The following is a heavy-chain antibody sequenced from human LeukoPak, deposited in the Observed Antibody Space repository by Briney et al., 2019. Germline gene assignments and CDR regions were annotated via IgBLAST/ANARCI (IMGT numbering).Heavy chain of an antibody. J-gene: IGHJ4*02. CDR3: AGDIISTAAAGTDY. Sequence: PGGSLRLSCAASGFTFSSYSMNWVRQAPGKGLEWVSSISSSSYIYYADSVKGRFTISRDNAKNSLYLQMNSLRAEDTAVYYCAGDIISTAAAGTDYWGQGTLVTVSS. D-gene: IGHD6-13*01. V-gene: IGHV3-21*01. CDR1: GFTFSSYS. CDR2: ISSSSYI.